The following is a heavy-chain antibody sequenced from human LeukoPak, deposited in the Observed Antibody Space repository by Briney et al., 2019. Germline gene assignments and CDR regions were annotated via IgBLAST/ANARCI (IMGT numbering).Heavy chain of an antibody. CDR2: IKPDGGET. D-gene: IGHD5-24*01. CDR1: GFTFSIFG. Sequence: PGGSLRLSCAASGFTFSIFGMNWVRQAPGKGLEWVANIKPDGGETHYVDSVKGRFTISRDNAKNSLSPQMNSLRAEDTAVYYCARCKRWLPLDYWGQGTLVTVSS. CDR3: ARCKRWLPLDY. J-gene: IGHJ4*02. V-gene: IGHV3-7*01.